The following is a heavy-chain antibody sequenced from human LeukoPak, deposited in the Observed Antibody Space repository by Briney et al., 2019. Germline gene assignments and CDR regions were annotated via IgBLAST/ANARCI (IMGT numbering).Heavy chain of an antibody. V-gene: IGHV4-4*07. Sequence: SETLSLTCTVSGGSISSYYWSWIRQPAGKGLEWIGRIYTSGSTNYDPSLKSRVTISVDKSKNQFSLKPSSVTAADTAVYYCARGSSWYGTGGFDYWGQGTLVTVSS. J-gene: IGHJ4*02. CDR1: GGSISSYY. D-gene: IGHD6-13*01. CDR3: ARGSSWYGTGGFDY. CDR2: IYTSGST.